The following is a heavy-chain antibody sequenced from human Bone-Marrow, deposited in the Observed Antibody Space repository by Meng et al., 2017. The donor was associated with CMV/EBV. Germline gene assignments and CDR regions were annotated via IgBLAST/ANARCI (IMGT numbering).Heavy chain of an antibody. CDR2: IIYMFGTV. CDR1: GGTFSSYA. CDR3: ASSLYVVSPRHYYYYYVMDV. J-gene: IGHJ6*02. V-gene: IGHV1-69*05. D-gene: IGHD3-16*01. Sequence: SVKVSCKASGGTFSSYAISWVRQAPGQGLEWMGGIIYMFGTVNYAQKFQGRVTITTDESTTTAYMELSSLRPEDTAVYYCASSLYVVSPRHYYYYYVMDVWGQGTTVTVSS.